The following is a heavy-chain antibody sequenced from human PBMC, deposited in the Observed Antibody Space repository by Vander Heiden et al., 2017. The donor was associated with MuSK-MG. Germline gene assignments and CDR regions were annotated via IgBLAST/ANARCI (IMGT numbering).Heavy chain of an antibody. CDR3: ARDKSVAGRFDY. CDR2: ISSSSSYI. V-gene: IGHV3-21*01. Sequence: EVQLVESGGGLVTPGGSLRLSCAPPGFPFSSYSMNWVRQAPGKGLEWVSSISSSSSYIYYADSVKGRFTISRDNAKNSLYLQMNSLRAEDTAVYYCARDKSVAGRFDYWGQGTLVTVSS. J-gene: IGHJ4*02. CDR1: GFPFSSYS. D-gene: IGHD6-19*01.